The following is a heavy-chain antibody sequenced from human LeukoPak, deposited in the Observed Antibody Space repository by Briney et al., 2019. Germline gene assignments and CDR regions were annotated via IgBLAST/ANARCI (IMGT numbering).Heavy chain of an antibody. CDR1: GGSFSGYY. Sequence: SETLSLTCAVYGGSFSGYYWSWIRQPPGKGLEWIEEINHSGSTNYNPSLKSRVTISVDTSKNQFSLKLSSVTAADTAVYYCARGGWLVFPWGQGTLVTVSS. J-gene: IGHJ5*02. V-gene: IGHV4-34*01. D-gene: IGHD6-19*01. CDR3: ARGGWLVFP. CDR2: INHSGST.